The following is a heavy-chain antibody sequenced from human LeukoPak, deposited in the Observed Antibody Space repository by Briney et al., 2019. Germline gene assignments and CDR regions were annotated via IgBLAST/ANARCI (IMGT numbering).Heavy chain of an antibody. J-gene: IGHJ3*02. D-gene: IGHD5-12*01. CDR2: INPNSGGT. CDR1: GYTFTGYY. CDR3: ARTRESGYDFINI. Sequence: ASVKVSCKASGYTFTGYYMHWVRQAPGQGLEWMGWINPNSGGTNYAQKFQGRVTMTRDTSISTAYMELSRLRSDDTAVYYCARTRESGYDFINIWGQGTMVTVSS. V-gene: IGHV1-2*02.